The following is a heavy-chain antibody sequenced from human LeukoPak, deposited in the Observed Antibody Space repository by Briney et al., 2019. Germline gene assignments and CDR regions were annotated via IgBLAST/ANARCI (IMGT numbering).Heavy chain of an antibody. D-gene: IGHD2-8*01. V-gene: IGHV4-34*01. Sequence: PSETLSLTCAVYGGSFSGYYWSWIRQPPGKGLEWIGEINHSGSTNYKPSLKSRVTISVDTSKNQFSLKLSSVTAADTAVYYCARGYCTNGVCYTALKSRRLTTSSRFDPWGQGTLVTVSS. CDR1: GGSFSGYY. CDR3: ARGYCTNGVCYTALKSRRLTTSSRFDP. CDR2: INHSGST. J-gene: IGHJ5*02.